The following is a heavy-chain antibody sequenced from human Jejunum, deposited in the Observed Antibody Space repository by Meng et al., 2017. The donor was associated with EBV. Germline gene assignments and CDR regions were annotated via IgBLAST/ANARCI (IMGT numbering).Heavy chain of an antibody. J-gene: IGHJ5*02. CDR2: ITDSGGST. Sequence: EVQLLESGGGLVQPGGYLGLSCAASGFTFNSHTMSWGRQAQGKGLEWVSAITDSGGSTYYTESVKGRFTISRDNSKNTLYLQMNSLRAEDTAVYYCAKLTRAWGQGTLVTVSS. CDR3: AKLTRA. V-gene: IGHV3-23*01. CDR1: GFTFNSHT.